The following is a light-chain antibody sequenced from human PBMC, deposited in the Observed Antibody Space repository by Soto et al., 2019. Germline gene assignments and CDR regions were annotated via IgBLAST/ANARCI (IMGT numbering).Light chain of an antibody. CDR3: SSYTASSARV. CDR1: SNDVGAYDY. CDR2: EVF. Sequence: QSVLTQPASVSGSPGQSITISCTGTSNDVGAYDYVSWYQQHPGKAPRLLIYEVFNRPSGISDRFSGSKSANTASLTISGLQAEDEADYYCSSYTASSARVFGAGTKLTVL. V-gene: IGLV2-14*01. J-gene: IGLJ1*01.